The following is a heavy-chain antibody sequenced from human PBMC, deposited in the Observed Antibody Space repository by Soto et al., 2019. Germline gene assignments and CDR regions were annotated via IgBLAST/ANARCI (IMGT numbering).Heavy chain of an antibody. CDR2: ISSNGVGT. CDR1: GFTLSGHA. V-gene: IGHV3-64*01. D-gene: IGHD6-6*01. CDR3: ARRARPDFYYMDV. Sequence: ELQLAESGGGLAQPGGSLRLSCAASGFTLSGHAMDWVRQAPGKGLEYVSGISSNGVGTYYANSVQGRFTISRDNSKNTVYLQMGSLRPEDMAVYYYARRARPDFYYMDVWGKRTTVTVSS. J-gene: IGHJ6*03.